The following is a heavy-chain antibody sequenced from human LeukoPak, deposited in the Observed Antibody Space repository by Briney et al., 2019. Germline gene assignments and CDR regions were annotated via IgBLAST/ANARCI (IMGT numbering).Heavy chain of an antibody. D-gene: IGHD3-3*01. CDR3: TTDTYYDFWSGYYDDAPADY. CDR2: IKSKTDGGTT. CDR1: GFTLNNAW. V-gene: IGHV3-15*01. Sequence: GGSLRLSCAASGFTLNNAWMSWVRQAPGKGLEWVGRIKSKTDGGTTDYAAPVKGRFTISRDDSKNTLYLQMNSLKTEDTAVYYCTTDTYYDFWSGYYDDAPADYWGQGTLVTVSS. J-gene: IGHJ4*02.